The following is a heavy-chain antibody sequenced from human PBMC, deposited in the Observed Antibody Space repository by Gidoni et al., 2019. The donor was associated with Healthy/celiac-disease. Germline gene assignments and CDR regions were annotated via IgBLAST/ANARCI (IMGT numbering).Heavy chain of an antibody. CDR2: LTSNTDGGTT. Sequence: EVQLVESGGGLVKRGGSLRLSCAASGFTFSNAWMCWVRQAPGKGLEWVGRLTSNTDGGTTDYAAPVKGIFSISRDDSNNTLYLQINSLKTEDTAVYYCPTDWDYAVNAFDIWGQGTMVTVSS. CDR1: GFTFSNAW. V-gene: IGHV3-15*01. D-gene: IGHD2-2*01. J-gene: IGHJ3*02. CDR3: PTDWDYAVNAFDI.